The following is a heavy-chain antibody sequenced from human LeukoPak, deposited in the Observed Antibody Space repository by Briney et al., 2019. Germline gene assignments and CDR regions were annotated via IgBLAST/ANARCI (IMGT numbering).Heavy chain of an antibody. CDR1: GYTFTSYD. J-gene: IGHJ4*02. CDR3: ATFGGVRAPFDY. V-gene: IGHV1-8*03. Sequence: ASVKVSCKASGYTFTSYDINWVRQATGQGLEWMGWMNPNSGNTGYAQKFQGRVTITRNTSISTAYMELSSLRSEDTAVYYCATFGGVRAPFDYWGQGTLVTVSS. CDR2: MNPNSGNT. D-gene: IGHD3-10*01.